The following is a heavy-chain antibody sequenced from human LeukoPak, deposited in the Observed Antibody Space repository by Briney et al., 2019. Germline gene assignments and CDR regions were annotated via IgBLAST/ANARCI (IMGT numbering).Heavy chain of an antibody. V-gene: IGHV3-7*01. Sequence: PGGSLRLSCAASGFTFSGYWMSWVRQAPGKGLEWVANIKQDGSATYYVDSVKGRFTISRDNVKNSLYLQMNSLRAEDTAVYYCARMYSSSWYSWGQGTLVTVSS. CDR1: GFTFSGYW. CDR3: ARMYSSSWYS. J-gene: IGHJ4*02. CDR2: IKQDGSAT. D-gene: IGHD6-13*01.